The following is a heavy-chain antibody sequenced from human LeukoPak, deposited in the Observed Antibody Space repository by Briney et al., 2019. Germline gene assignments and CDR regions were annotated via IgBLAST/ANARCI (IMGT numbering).Heavy chain of an antibody. V-gene: IGHV3-48*02. Sequence: PGGSLRLSCAACGFSFNTYSMNWVRQAPGKGLEWLSYIRKSDNRIKYADSVRGRFTVSTDIVRNTLYLQMSSLRDEDTAVYYCARDYAYAFDTWGHGTMVTVSS. CDR1: GFSFNTYS. J-gene: IGHJ3*02. CDR3: ARDYAYAFDT. CDR2: IRKSDNRI. D-gene: IGHD4-17*01.